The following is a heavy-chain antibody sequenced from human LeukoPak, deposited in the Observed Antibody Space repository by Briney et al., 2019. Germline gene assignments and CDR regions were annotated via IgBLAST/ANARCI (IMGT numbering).Heavy chain of an antibody. V-gene: IGHV4-61*02. CDR3: ARDRGFMVRGSRRGYDDYYYYMDV. J-gene: IGHJ6*03. CDR2: IYTSGST. D-gene: IGHD3-10*01. Sequence: SQTLSLTCTVSGGSISSGSYYWSWIRQPAGKGLEWIGRIYTSGSTNYNPSLKSRVTISVDTYKNQFSLKLSSVTAADTAVYYCARDRGFMVRGSRRGYDDYYYYMDVWGKGTTVTISS. CDR1: GGSISSGSYY.